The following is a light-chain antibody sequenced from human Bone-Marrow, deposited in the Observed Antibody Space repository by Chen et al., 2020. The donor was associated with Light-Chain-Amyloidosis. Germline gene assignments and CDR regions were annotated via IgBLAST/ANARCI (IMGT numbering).Light chain of an antibody. CDR3: QQYATLPFT. Sequence: EIVLTQSPGSLSLSPGERATLACGASQTVTSISSAWFQQKPGHAPRLLMFAISSRATGIPDRFSGSGSGTDFTLTITRLEPEDFAVYYCQQYATLPFTFGPGTKVDIK. V-gene: IGKV3-20*01. J-gene: IGKJ3*01. CDR1: QTVTSIS. CDR2: AIS.